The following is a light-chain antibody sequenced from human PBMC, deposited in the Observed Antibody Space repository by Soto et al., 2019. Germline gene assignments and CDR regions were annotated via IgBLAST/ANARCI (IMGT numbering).Light chain of an antibody. CDR1: QTVSSSY. CDR2: DAS. CDR3: QQYGRSPYT. Sequence: DIVLTQSPATLSLSPRERATLSCGASQTVSSSYLAWYQQKPGLAPRLLIYDASSRATGLPDRFSGSGSGTDFNLTISRLEPEDFAVYCCQQYGRSPYTFGQGPQLEIK. J-gene: IGKJ2*01. V-gene: IGKV3D-20*01.